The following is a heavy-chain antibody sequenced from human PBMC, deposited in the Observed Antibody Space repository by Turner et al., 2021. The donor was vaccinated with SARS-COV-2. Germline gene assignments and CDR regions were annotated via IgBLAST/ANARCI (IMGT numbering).Heavy chain of an antibody. CDR3: ARGGWSDYVESTPFDI. CDR1: SGSIRTTTYY. Sequence: QLQLQESGPGLLRPSETLSLTCTVSSGSIRTTTYYWGSIRRPPGKGLEWIGSVHYTGSTYYNPSLKSRVTVSIDTPKNQFSLKLSSVTAADTAVYYCARGGWSDYVESTPFDIWGQGTVVTISS. D-gene: IGHD1-26*01. CDR2: VHYTGST. V-gene: IGHV4-39*01. J-gene: IGHJ3*02.